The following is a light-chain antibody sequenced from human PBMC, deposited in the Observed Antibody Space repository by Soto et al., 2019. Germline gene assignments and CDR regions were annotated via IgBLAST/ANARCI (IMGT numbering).Light chain of an antibody. Sequence: QPVLTQSPSASASLGASVKLTCTLSSGHSSYAIAWHQQQPEKGPRYLMKLNXXXXXXXXXXXXXXXSGSSSGAERYLTXXXXXXXXXXXYYCQTWGTGIQVFGGGTKLTVL. CDR2: LNXXXXX. J-gene: IGLJ3*02. CDR3: QTWGTGIQV. V-gene: IGLV4-69*01. CDR1: SGHSSYA.